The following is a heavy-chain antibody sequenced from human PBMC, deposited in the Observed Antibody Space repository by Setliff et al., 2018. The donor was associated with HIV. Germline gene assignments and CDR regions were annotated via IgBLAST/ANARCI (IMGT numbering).Heavy chain of an antibody. D-gene: IGHD5-12*01. CDR1: GDSFSTSSYS. Sequence: PSETLSLTCSVSGDSFSTSSYSWGWVRQSPGGGLEWIGNIFYTGFTHYNPSLKSRVTISIDTSKNHFSRSLASVSDSDKAVYYCTREGWGDPALATPRLDYWGQGKLVTVSS. V-gene: IGHV4-39*02. CDR2: IFYTGFT. J-gene: IGHJ4*02. CDR3: TREGWGDPALATPRLDY.